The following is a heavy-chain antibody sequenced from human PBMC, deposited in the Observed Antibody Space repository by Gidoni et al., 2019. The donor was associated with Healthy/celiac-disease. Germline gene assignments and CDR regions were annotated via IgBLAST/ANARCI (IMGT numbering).Heavy chain of an antibody. J-gene: IGHJ6*02. V-gene: IGHV3-30*04. Sequence: QVQLVESGGGVVQPGRSLRLSCAASGFTFSRYALHWVRQAPGKGLEWVAVISYDGSNKYYADSVKGRFTISRDNSKNTLYLQMNSLRAEDTVVYYCARDLRDWNLWYYYYYGMDVWGQGTTVTVSS. CDR1: GFTFSRYA. D-gene: IGHD1-1*01. CDR3: ARDLRDWNLWYYYYYGMDV. CDR2: ISYDGSNK.